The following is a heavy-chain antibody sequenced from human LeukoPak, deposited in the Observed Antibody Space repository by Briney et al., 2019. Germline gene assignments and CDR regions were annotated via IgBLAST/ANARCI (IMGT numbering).Heavy chain of an antibody. CDR3: ARHSWSGYPFDY. CDR1: GGSISSYY. V-gene: IGHV4-59*08. J-gene: IGHJ4*02. Sequence: PSETLSLTCTVSGGSISSYYWSWIRQHPGKGLEWIGYIYYSGSTNYNPSLKSRVTISVDTSKNQFSLKLSSVTAADTAVYYCARHSWSGYPFDYWGQGTLVTVSS. CDR2: IYYSGST. D-gene: IGHD3-3*01.